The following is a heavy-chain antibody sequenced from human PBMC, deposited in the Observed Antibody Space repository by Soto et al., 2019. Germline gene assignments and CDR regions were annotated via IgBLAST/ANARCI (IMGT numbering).Heavy chain of an antibody. V-gene: IGHV3-7*03. CDR2: IKEDGSER. CDR1: GFTFSSYW. Sequence: GGSLRLSCAAPGFTFSSYWMSWVRQAPGKGLEWVANIKEDGSERYYVDSVKGRFTISRDNAKNSLYLQMNSLRVEDTAVYYCARGVSFGRYYFDHWGQGTLVTVPS. D-gene: IGHD5-18*01. J-gene: IGHJ4*02. CDR3: ARGVSFGRYYFDH.